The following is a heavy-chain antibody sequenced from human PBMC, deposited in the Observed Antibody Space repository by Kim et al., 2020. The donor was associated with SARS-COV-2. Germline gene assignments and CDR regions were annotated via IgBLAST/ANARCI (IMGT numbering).Heavy chain of an antibody. Sequence: SVKVSCKASGGTFSSYAISWVRQAPGQGLEWMGGIIPIFGTANYAQKFQGRVTITADESTSTAYMELSSLRSEDTAVYYCARGNTIFGTHYGMDVWGQGTTVTVSS. CDR3: ARGNTIFGTHYGMDV. CDR1: GGTFSSYA. V-gene: IGHV1-69*13. D-gene: IGHD3-3*01. CDR2: IIPIFGTA. J-gene: IGHJ6*02.